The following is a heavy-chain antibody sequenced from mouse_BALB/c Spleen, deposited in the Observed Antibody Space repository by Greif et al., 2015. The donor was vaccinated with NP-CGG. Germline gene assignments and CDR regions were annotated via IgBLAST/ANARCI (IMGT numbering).Heavy chain of an antibody. CDR3: ARDGNYWYFDV. V-gene: IGHV7-1*02. Sequence: EVKLMESGGGLVQPGGSLRLSCATSGFTFSDFYMAWVRQPPGKRLEWIAASRNKANDYTTEYSASAKGRFIVSRDPSQSLLYLQMNALRAEDTAIYYCARDGNYWYFDVWGAGTTVPVSS. CDR2: SRNKANDYTT. CDR1: GFTFSDFY. J-gene: IGHJ1*01.